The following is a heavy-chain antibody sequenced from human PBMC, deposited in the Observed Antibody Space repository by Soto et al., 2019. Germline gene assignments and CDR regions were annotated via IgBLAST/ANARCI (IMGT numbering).Heavy chain of an antibody. J-gene: IGHJ4*02. V-gene: IGHV1-46*01. CDR1: GYTLTSYY. D-gene: IGHD6-19*01. CDR2: INPSVGST. CDR3: NTDGSDWFGRSPLDY. Sequence: ASVKVSCRASGYTLTSYYMHWVRHAPGQGLEWMGIINPSVGSTSYAQKFQGRVTMTRDTSTSTVYMQLSSLETEDIAVYYCNTDGSDWFGRSPLDYWGQGTLVTVSS.